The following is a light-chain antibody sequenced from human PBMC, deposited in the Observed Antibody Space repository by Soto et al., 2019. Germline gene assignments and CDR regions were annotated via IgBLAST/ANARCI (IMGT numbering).Light chain of an antibody. J-gene: IGLJ2*01. CDR3: SSYTSSSTSL. V-gene: IGLV2-14*01. Sequence: QSALTQPASVSGSPGQSITISCTGSNSDVGGYNYVSWYQQYPGKAPKLIIYDVSNRPSGVSNRFSGSKSGNTASLSISGLQAEDEAEYYCSSYTSSSTSLFCGGTKVTVL. CDR1: NSDVGGYNY. CDR2: DVS.